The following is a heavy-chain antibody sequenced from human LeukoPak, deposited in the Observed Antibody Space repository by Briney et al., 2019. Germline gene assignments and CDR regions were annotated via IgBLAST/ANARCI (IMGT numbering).Heavy chain of an antibody. CDR1: GGSFSGYY. D-gene: IGHD6-19*01. J-gene: IGHJ5*02. Sequence: SETLSLTCAVYGGSFSGYYWSWIRQPPGKGLEWIGEINHSGSTNYNPSLKSRVTISVDTSKNQFSLKLSSVTAADTAVYYCARVSVDSNGWYANWFDPWGQGTLVTVSS. CDR2: INHSGST. CDR3: ARVSVDSNGWYANWFDP. V-gene: IGHV4-34*01.